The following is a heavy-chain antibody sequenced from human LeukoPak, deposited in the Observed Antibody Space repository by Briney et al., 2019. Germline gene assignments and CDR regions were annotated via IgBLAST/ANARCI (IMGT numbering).Heavy chain of an antibody. CDR1: GRSIRSYY. CDR2: SYYSGST. Sequence: SDTLFLTCTGSGRSIRSYYWSWIRQPPGKGLEWIGYSYYSGSTNYNPSLKSRVTISVDTSKNQFSLKLSSVTAADTAVYYCARQQSQWPGRYFDYWGQGTLVTVSS. V-gene: IGHV4-59*08. J-gene: IGHJ4*02. D-gene: IGHD6-19*01. CDR3: ARQQSQWPGRYFDY.